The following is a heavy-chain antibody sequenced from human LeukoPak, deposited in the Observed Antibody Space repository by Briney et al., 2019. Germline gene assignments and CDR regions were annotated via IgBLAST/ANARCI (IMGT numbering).Heavy chain of an antibody. D-gene: IGHD3-10*01. J-gene: IGHJ4*02. CDR1: GFTFNTYS. CDR2: INHSGST. Sequence: GSLRLSCAASGFTFNTYSMSWVRQAPGKGLEWIGEINHSGSTNYNPSLKSRVTTSVDTSKNQFSLKLSSVTAADTAVYYCARGHVSITMVRGVDSAFFDYWGQGTLVTVSS. CDR3: ARGHVSITMVRGVDSAFFDY. V-gene: IGHV4-34*01.